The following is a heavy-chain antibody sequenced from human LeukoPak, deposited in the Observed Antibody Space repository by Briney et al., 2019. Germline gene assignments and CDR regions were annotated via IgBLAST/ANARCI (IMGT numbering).Heavy chain of an antibody. J-gene: IGHJ4*02. CDR1: GLTFSSYS. Sequence: PGGSLGLSCAASGLTFSSYSMNWVRQAPGKGLEWVSSISSSSSYIYYADSVKGRFTISRDNAKNSLYLQMNSLRAEDTAVYYCARDGLLTGYLDYWGQGTLVTVSS. D-gene: IGHD3-9*01. CDR2: ISSSSSYI. CDR3: ARDGLLTGYLDY. V-gene: IGHV3-21*01.